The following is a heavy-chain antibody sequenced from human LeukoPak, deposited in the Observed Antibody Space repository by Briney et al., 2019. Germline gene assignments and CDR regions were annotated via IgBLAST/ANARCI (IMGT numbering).Heavy chain of an antibody. D-gene: IGHD2-15*01. CDR2: IIPIFGTA. CDR3: ARLGYCSGGSCYRINPYYFDY. Sequence: ASVKVSCKASGGTFSSYAISWVRQAPGQGLERMGGIIPIFGTANYAQKFQGRVTITADESTSTAYMELSSLRSEDTAVYYCARLGYCSGGSCYRINPYYFDYWGQGTLVTVSS. J-gene: IGHJ4*02. CDR1: GGTFSSYA. V-gene: IGHV1-69*13.